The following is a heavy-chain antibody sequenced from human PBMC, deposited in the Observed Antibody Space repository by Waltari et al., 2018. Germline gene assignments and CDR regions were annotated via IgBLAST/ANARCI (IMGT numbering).Heavy chain of an antibody. V-gene: IGHV1-46*01. Sequence: QVQLVQSGAAVQKPGSSVTVSCKASGGPFSSYAICCVRQPRGQGVEWMGIINPSGGSTSYEQKFQGRVTMTRDTSTSTVYMELSSLRSEDTAVYYCARAAIVGANQGWGAFDSWGQGTMVTVSS. D-gene: IGHD1-26*01. CDR3: ARAAIVGANQGWGAFDS. CDR2: INPSGGST. CDR1: GGPFSSYA. J-gene: IGHJ3*02.